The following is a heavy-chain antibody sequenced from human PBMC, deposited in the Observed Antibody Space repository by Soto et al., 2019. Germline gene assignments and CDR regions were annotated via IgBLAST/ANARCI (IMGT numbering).Heavy chain of an antibody. CDR2: IYNNRSF. V-gene: IGHV4-59*01. CDR1: GGSISSYY. Sequence: SETLSLTCTVSGGSISSYYWSWIRQPPGKGLEWIGFIYNNRSFNYNPSLKSRVTISVDTSKHQFSLKLSSVTAADTAVYYCARAPLGYSSSHYFDLWGQGALVTVSS. CDR3: ARAPLGYSSSHYFDL. J-gene: IGHJ4*02. D-gene: IGHD6-6*01.